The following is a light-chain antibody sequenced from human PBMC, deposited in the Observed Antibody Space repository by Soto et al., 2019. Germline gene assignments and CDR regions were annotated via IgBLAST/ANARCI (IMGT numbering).Light chain of an antibody. V-gene: IGKV1-9*01. CDR3: QQLNSYPLS. Sequence: IQLTQSPSSLSASVGDRVTITCRASQGISSYLAWYQQKPGKAPKLLIYAASTLQSGVPSRFSGSGSGTDFTLTISCLPPEDFATYYCQQLNSYPLSLGPGTKVDIK. CDR1: QGISSY. CDR2: AAS. J-gene: IGKJ3*01.